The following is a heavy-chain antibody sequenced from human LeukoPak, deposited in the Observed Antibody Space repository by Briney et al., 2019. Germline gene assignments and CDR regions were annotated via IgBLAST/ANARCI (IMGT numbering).Heavy chain of an antibody. J-gene: IGHJ4*02. V-gene: IGHV1-69*04. CDR1: GGTFSSYA. D-gene: IGHD3-10*01. Sequence: ASVKVSCKASGGTFSSYAIGWVRQAPGQGLEWMGRIIPILGIANYAQKFQGRVTITADKSTSTAYMELSSLRSEDTAVYYCERDVALLWFGELQNTFDYWGQGTLVSVSS. CDR2: IIPILGIA. CDR3: ERDVALLWFGELQNTFDY.